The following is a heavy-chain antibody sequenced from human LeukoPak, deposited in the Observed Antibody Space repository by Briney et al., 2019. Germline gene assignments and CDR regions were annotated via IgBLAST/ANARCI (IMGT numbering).Heavy chain of an antibody. CDR3: ARYYSSGWYGYYYYYMDV. CDR2: INHSGST. V-gene: IGHV4-34*01. J-gene: IGHJ6*03. CDR1: GGSFSGYY. Sequence: SETLSLTCAVYGGSFSGYYWSWIRQPPGKGLEWIGEINHSGSTNYNPSLKSRVTISVDTSKNQFSLKLSSVTAADTAVYYCARYYSSGWYGYYYYYMDVWGKGTTVTISS. D-gene: IGHD6-19*01.